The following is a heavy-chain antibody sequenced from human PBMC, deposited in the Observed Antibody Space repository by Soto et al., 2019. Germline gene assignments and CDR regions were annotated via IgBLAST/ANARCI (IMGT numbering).Heavy chain of an antibody. Sequence: GGSLRLSCAASGFTSSSYGMSWDRPAPGKGPEWVSGISASGCATYYADSVRGRLTISRDNSMNTVDLQMSSLRAENTAVYYCAKVLYGSGSLYDSWGQGTLVTVSS. CDR3: AKVLYGSGSLYDS. CDR2: ISASGCAT. D-gene: IGHD6-19*01. J-gene: IGHJ4*02. V-gene: IGHV3-23*01. CDR1: GFTSSSYG.